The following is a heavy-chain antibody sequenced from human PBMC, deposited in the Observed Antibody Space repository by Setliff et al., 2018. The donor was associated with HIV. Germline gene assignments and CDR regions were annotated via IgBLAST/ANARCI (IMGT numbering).Heavy chain of an antibody. J-gene: IGHJ3*01. CDR2: LSGSSDYI. CDR1: GFSFRDYY. V-gene: IGHV3-11*05. CDR3: ARVREVATIDAFDV. D-gene: IGHD2-15*01. Sequence: PGGSLRLSCVASGFSFRDYYMSWIRQAPGKGLEWVSTLSGSSDYISYADSVKGRFRISRDNAKNALYLQMDTLRAGDTAVYYCARVREVATIDAFDVWGQGTLVTVSS.